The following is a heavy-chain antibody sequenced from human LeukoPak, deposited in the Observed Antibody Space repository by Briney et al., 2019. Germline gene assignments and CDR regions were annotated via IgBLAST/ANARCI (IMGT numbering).Heavy chain of an antibody. D-gene: IGHD3-22*01. CDR1: GFTVSSDY. V-gene: IGHV3-23*01. CDR2: ISGGGVST. J-gene: IGHJ4*02. Sequence: GASRRSSCAASGFTVSSDYMSWVRAAPGKGLECFSAISGGGVSTYYADPAKGRFTISRDNSKNTLYRQMNSLRAEDTAVYYCAKWSYDSSGYYYFPFDDWGQGTLVTASS. CDR3: AKWSYDSSGYYYFPFDD.